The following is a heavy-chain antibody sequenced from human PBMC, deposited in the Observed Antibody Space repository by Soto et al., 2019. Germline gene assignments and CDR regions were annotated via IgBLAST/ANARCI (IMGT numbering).Heavy chain of an antibody. Sequence: QVLLVQSGAEVKKPGASVKVSCKASGYNFTSYYMHWVRQAPGQGLEWMGIINPKNGKTTYAQKFQGKFTMTRDTSTSTVYMGLGSLRSEDTAVYYCVAGMDVWGQGTTVTVSS. CDR3: VAGMDV. CDR1: GYNFTSYY. CDR2: INPKNGKT. V-gene: IGHV1-46*01. J-gene: IGHJ6*02.